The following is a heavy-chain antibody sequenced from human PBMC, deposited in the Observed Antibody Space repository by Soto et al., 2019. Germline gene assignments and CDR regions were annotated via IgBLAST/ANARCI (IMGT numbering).Heavy chain of an antibody. V-gene: IGHV3-23*01. CDR2: LCDDFEIL. J-gene: IGHJ4*02. CDR3: AKQMGTCVDTAIDF. D-gene: IGHD1-1*01. CDR1: DFSFTHHA. Sequence: PGGTLRLSCVAPDFSFTHHAMTWLCLPPVNGLHCFAALCDDFEILCYRGSVRGRFTTSRDNSNNTLYPQMHRLKGEAPAVYFCAKQMGTCVDTAIDFWGQVTQVT.